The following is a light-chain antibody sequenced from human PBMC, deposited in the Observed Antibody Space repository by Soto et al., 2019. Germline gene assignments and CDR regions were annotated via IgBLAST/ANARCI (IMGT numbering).Light chain of an antibody. CDR1: QSVGSN. Sequence: EIVMTQSPATLSVSPGERATLSCRASQSVGSNLAWYQQKPGQTPSLLIYGASTRATGIPARFSGSGSGTEFTLTISSLQSEDFAGYYCQQYNDWRTFGQGTKVEIK. J-gene: IGKJ1*01. V-gene: IGKV3-15*01. CDR3: QQYNDWRT. CDR2: GAS.